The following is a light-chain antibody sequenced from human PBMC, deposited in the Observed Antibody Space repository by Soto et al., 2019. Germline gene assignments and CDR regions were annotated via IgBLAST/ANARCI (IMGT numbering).Light chain of an antibody. V-gene: IGKV3-15*01. CDR2: GAS. Sequence: EIVLTQSPGTLSLSPGERATLSCRASQSFNSIYLAWYQQKPGQAPRLLIYGASSRATDIAARFTGSGSGTEFTLTISSLQTEDFAVYYCQQYNNWPITFGPGTRLEIK. CDR1: QSFNSIY. J-gene: IGKJ5*01. CDR3: QQYNNWPIT.